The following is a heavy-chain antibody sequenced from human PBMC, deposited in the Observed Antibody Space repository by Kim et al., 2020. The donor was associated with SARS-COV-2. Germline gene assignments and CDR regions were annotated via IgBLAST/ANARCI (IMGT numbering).Heavy chain of an antibody. Sequence: GGSLRLSCAASGFTFNNYWMSWVRQAPGKGLQWVANIKQDGGEKHYVDSVKGRFTISRDNAKSSLYLQMDSLRAEDTAVYFCARDLYYDVLTGYSPSKYFLYYYGMDAWGQGTTVTVSS. J-gene: IGHJ6*02. CDR1: GFTFNNYW. V-gene: IGHV3-7*03. CDR2: IKQDGGEK. CDR3: ARDLYYDVLTGYSPSKYFLYYYGMDA. D-gene: IGHD3-9*01.